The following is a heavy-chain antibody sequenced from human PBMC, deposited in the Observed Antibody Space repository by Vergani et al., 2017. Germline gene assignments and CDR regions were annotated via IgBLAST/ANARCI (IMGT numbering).Heavy chain of an antibody. J-gene: IGHJ4*02. V-gene: IGHV3-30*03. Sequence: QVQLVESGGGVVQPGRSLRLSCAASGFTFSSYGMHWVRQAPGKGLEWVAVISYDGSNKYYADSVKGRFTISRDNAKNSLYLQMNSLRAEDTAVYYCARDRRHFDWSPYFDYWGQGTLVTVSS. CDR1: GFTFSSYG. D-gene: IGHD3-9*01. CDR3: ARDRRHFDWSPYFDY. CDR2: ISYDGSNK.